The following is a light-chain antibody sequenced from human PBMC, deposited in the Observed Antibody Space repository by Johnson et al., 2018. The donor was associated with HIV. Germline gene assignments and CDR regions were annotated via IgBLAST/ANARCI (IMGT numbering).Light chain of an antibody. V-gene: IGLV1-51*01. J-gene: IGLJ1*01. CDR2: DNN. Sequence: QSVLTQPPSVSAAPGQKVTISCSGSSSNIGNNYVSWYQQLPGTAPKLLIYDNNKRPSGIPDRFSGSKSGTSATLGITGLQTGDEADYYCGTWDSSRCVNYVFGTGSKVTVL. CDR1: SSNIGNNY. CDR3: GTWDSSRCVNYV.